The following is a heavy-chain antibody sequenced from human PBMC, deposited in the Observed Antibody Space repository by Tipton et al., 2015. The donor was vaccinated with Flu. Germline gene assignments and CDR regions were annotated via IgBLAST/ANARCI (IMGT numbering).Heavy chain of an antibody. D-gene: IGHD2-15*01. CDR2: INHRGST. CDR3: ARDGCSGGSCYSGLYY. V-gene: IGHV4-34*01. J-gene: IGHJ4*02. Sequence: TLSLTCAVYGGSFSGYYWSWIRQPPGKGLEWVGEINHRGSTNYNPSLKSRVTISVDTSKKQFSLKLTSVTAADTAVYYCARDGCSGGSCYSGLYYWGQGTVVTVSS. CDR1: GGSFSGYY.